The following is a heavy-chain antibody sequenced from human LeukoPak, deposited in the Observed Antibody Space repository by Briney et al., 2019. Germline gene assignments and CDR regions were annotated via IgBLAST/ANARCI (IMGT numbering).Heavy chain of an antibody. CDR3: ATIGDRRSGELYRIDY. V-gene: IGHV3-11*06. Sequence: KPGGSLRLSCAASEFTFSDYHMSWIRQAPGKGLEWVSYISSSSSYTNYADSVKGRFTISRDNSKNTLYLQMNSLRAEDAAVYYCATIGDRRSGELYRIDYWGQGTLVTVSS. CDR1: EFTFSDYH. D-gene: IGHD1-26*01. J-gene: IGHJ4*02. CDR2: ISSSSSYT.